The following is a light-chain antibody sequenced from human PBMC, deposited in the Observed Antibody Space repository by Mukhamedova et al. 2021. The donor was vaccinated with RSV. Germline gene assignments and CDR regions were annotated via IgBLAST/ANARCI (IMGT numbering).Light chain of an antibody. Sequence: WYQRRVHGKAPKLLIYKASSLESGVPSRFSGSESGTEFTVTISSLQPDDLATYYCQQYNSYPWTFGQGTKVEIK. CDR2: KAS. CDR3: QQYNSYPWT. V-gene: IGKV1-5*03. J-gene: IGKJ1*01.